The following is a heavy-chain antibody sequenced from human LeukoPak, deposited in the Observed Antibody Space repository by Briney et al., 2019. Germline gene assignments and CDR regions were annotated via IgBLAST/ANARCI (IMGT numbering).Heavy chain of an antibody. D-gene: IGHD3-22*01. Sequence: GGSLRLSCAASGFTFSDYYMSWIRQAPGKGLEWVSYISSSGSTIYYADSVKGRFTISRDNAKNSLYLQMNSLRAEDTAVYYCARCPYYYDSGGYYLNWFDPWGQGTLVTVSS. CDR2: ISSSGSTI. V-gene: IGHV3-11*01. CDR1: GFTFSDYY. CDR3: ARCPYYYDSGGYYLNWFDP. J-gene: IGHJ5*02.